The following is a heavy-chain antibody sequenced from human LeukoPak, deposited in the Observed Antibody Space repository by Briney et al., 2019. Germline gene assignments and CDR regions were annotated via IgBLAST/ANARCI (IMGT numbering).Heavy chain of an antibody. CDR3: AKASTIVVVGDFDY. CDR1: GFTFSSYA. J-gene: IGHJ4*02. D-gene: IGHD3-22*01. V-gene: IGHV3-23*01. Sequence: GGSLRLFCAASGFTFSSYAMSWVRQAPGKGLGLVSAISGSGGSTYYADSVKGRFTISRDNSKNTLYLQMNSLRAEDTAVYYCAKASTIVVVGDFDYWGQGTLVTVSS. CDR2: ISGSGGST.